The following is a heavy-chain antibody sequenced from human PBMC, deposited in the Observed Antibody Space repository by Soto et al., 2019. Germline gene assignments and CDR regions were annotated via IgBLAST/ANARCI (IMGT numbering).Heavy chain of an antibody. CDR3: AREGGYSRSWGPAGGMDV. CDR1: GYTFSTYF. J-gene: IGHJ6*02. V-gene: IGHV1-46*01. D-gene: IGHD6-13*01. CDR2: INPSGGST. Sequence: QVQLVQSGAEVKKPGASVKVSCKASGYTFSTYFMHWVRQAPGQRLECVGMINPSGGSTIYAQKFQCRVAVTRGASTDTVYLELSSLRSEDTAVYYCAREGGYSRSWGPAGGMDVWGQGTTVTVSS.